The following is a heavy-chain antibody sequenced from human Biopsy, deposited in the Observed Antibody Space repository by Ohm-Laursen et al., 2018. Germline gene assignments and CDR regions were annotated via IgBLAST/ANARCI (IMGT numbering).Heavy chain of an antibody. J-gene: IGHJ6*02. CDR2: ISSSSDNI. Sequence: SLRLSCAASGFTLSSNSMNWVRQTPGKGLEWVSTISSSSDNIYYVDSVKGRFTISRDNAKNSLYLQMNSLRAEDTAVYYCARSRGSSGIATIYYYGMDVWGQGTTVTVSS. CDR1: GFTLSSNS. V-gene: IGHV3-21*01. CDR3: ARSRGSSGIATIYYYGMDV. D-gene: IGHD3-10*01.